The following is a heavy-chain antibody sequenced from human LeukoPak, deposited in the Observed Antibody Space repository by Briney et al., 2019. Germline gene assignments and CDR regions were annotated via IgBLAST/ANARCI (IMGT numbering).Heavy chain of an antibody. Sequence: ASVKVSCKASGYTFTNYDINWVRQATGQGLEWMGWMNPHSGNIGYAQKFQGRVTITRNTSISTAYMELSSLRSEDTAVYYCARADSSPYHSYYYMDVWGRGTTVTVSS. CDR3: ARADSSPYHSYYYMDV. D-gene: IGHD3/OR15-3a*01. V-gene: IGHV1-8*03. CDR2: MNPHSGNI. CDR1: GYTFTNYD. J-gene: IGHJ6*03.